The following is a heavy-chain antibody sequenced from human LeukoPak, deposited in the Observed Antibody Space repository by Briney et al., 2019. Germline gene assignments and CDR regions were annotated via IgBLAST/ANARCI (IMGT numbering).Heavy chain of an antibody. D-gene: IGHD4-17*01. V-gene: IGHV1-8*01. CDR2: MNPNSGNT. J-gene: IGHJ4*02. Sequence: GLEWMGWMNPNSGNTGYAQKFQGRVTMTRNTSISTAYMELSSLRSEDTAVYYCARDYADDYWGQGTLVTVSS. CDR3: ARDYADDY.